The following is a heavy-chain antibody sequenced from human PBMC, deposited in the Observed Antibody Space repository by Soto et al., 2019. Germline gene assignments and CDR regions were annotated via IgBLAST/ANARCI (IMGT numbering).Heavy chain of an antibody. CDR1: GSTFNNFA. Sequence: QVVLLQSGAEVKEPGSSVRVSCKVSGSTFNNFAFSWVRQAPGHGPEWMGGIVVISNTADYSQRFQDRVTITEDTSTNTLYMELGSLTFEDTAVYYCARAIKRWEVNYYFDYWGQGTLVTVSS. CDR2: IVVISNTA. V-gene: IGHV1-69*06. D-gene: IGHD1-26*01. J-gene: IGHJ4*02. CDR3: ARAIKRWEVNYYFDY.